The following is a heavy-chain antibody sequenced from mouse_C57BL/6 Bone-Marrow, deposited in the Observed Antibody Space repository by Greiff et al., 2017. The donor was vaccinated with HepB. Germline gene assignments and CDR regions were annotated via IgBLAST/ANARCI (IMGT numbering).Heavy chain of an antibody. CDR1: GYTFTSYW. V-gene: IGHV1-64*01. Sequence: QVQLQQPGAELVKPGASVKLSCKASGYTFTSYWMHWVKQRPGQGLEWIGMIHPNSGSTNYNEKFKSKATLTVDKSSSTAYMQLSSLTSEDSAVYYCARRGGSTMVTTEENYYAMDYWGQGTSVTVSS. D-gene: IGHD2-2*01. J-gene: IGHJ4*01. CDR3: ARRGGSTMVTTEENYYAMDY. CDR2: IHPNSGST.